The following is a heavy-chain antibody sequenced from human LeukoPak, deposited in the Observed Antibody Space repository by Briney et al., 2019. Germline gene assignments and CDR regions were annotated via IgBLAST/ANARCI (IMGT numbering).Heavy chain of an antibody. D-gene: IGHD2-2*02. CDR2: ISSSSSYI. Sequence: PGGSLRLSCAASGFTFSSYSMNWVRQAPGKGLEWVSSISSSSSYIYYADSVKGRFTISRDNAKNSLYLQMNSLRAEDTAVYYCARDRNIVVVPAAIRSGSSMDVWGKGTTVTVSS. CDR3: ARDRNIVVVPAAIRSGSSMDV. CDR1: GFTFSSYS. V-gene: IGHV3-21*01. J-gene: IGHJ6*03.